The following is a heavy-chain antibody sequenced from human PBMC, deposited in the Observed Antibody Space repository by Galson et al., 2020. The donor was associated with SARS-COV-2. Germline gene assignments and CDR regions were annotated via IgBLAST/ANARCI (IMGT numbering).Heavy chain of an antibody. J-gene: IGHJ4*02. Sequence: GESLKISCKASGYSFSSYWIGWVRQKTGKGLEWMGVIFPDDSDTRYSPSFQGQVTISADKSISTAYLQWSSLKASDTAIYYCARRFHRDGYNYEIDYWGQGTLGTVSS. CDR1: GYSFSSYW. V-gene: IGHV5-51*01. CDR3: ARRFHRDGYNYEIDY. D-gene: IGHD5-12*01. CDR2: IFPDDSDT.